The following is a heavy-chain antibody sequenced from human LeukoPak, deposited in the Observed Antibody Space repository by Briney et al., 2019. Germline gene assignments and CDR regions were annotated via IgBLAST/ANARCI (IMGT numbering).Heavy chain of an antibody. D-gene: IGHD3-22*01. CDR2: IWYDGSDK. CDR1: GFTFSSYG. Sequence: GGSLRLSCAASGFTFSSYGMHWVRQAPGKGLEWVAVIWYDGSDKYYADSVKGRFTISRDNSKNTLYLQMNSLRAEDTAVYYCARDSYYYDSSGYSDYWGQGTLVTVSS. V-gene: IGHV3-33*01. J-gene: IGHJ4*02. CDR3: ARDSYYYDSSGYSDY.